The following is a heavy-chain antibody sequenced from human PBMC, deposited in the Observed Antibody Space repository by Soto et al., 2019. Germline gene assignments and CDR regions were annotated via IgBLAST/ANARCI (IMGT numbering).Heavy chain of an antibody. Sequence: EVQLVESGGGWVQPGRSLRLSCEASGFTFDDYAMHWVRQAPGKGLEWVSGISWNSGSIGYADSVKARFTISRDNGKNSLYLQMNSLRAEDTAVYYCAKDISGRGSFYYYYGMDVWGQGTTVTVSS. J-gene: IGHJ6*02. D-gene: IGHD1-26*01. CDR2: ISWNSGSI. CDR3: AKDISGRGSFYYYYGMDV. CDR1: GFTFDDYA. V-gene: IGHV3-9*01.